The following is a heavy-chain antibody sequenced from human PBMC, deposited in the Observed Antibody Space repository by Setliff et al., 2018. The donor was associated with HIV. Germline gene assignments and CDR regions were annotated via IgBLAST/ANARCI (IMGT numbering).Heavy chain of an antibody. CDR2: ITSGGDKT. Sequence: GSLRLSCAGAGFTFSTYAMSWVRQAPGKGLEWVSGITSGGDKTYYADSVRGRFTLSRDNSKNTLFLQMNSLRAEDTAVYYCAKVRPPFCNTASCFYFGYWGLGTRVTVSS. D-gene: IGHD2-2*01. V-gene: IGHV3-23*01. CDR3: AKVRPPFCNTASCFYFGY. CDR1: GFTFSTYA. J-gene: IGHJ4*02.